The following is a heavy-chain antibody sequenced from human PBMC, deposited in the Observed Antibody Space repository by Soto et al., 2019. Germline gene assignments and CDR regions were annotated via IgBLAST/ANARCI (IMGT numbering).Heavy chain of an antibody. V-gene: IGHV1-46*01. CDR2: INPSGGST. Sequence: GASVKVSCKASGYTFTSYYMHWVRQAPGQGLEWMGIINPSGGSTSYAQKFQGRVTMTRDTSTSTVYMELSSLRSEDTAVYYWACYEFWGGIGGYYYGMDVWGQGTTVTVSS. J-gene: IGHJ6*02. D-gene: IGHD3-3*01. CDR1: GYTFTSYY. CDR3: ACYEFWGGIGGYYYGMDV.